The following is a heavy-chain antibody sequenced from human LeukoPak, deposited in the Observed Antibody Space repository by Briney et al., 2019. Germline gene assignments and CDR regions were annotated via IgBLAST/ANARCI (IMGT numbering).Heavy chain of an antibody. Sequence: AGGSLRLSCTTSGFTFGDYAMSWVRQAPGKGLEWVSFVGRKAHGGTTEYAASVKGRFSSSRDDSKSIAYLQMNSLKTEDTAVYFCTRVTYYYDNSGYFHFDSWGQGSLVTVS. CDR1: GFTFGDYA. CDR2: VGRKAHGGTT. J-gene: IGHJ4*02. D-gene: IGHD3-22*01. V-gene: IGHV3-49*04. CDR3: TRVTYYYDNSGYFHFDS.